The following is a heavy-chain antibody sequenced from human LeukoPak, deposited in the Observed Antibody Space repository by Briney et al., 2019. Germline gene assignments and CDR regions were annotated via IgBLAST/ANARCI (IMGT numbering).Heavy chain of an antibody. Sequence: PSETLSLTCTVSGGSISSSRYYWGWIRQPPGKGLEWIGSIYYSGSTYYNPSLKSRVTISVDTSKNQFSLKLSSVTAADTAVYYCARKLGNVPDYWGQGTLVTVSS. CDR2: IYYSGST. CDR3: ARKLGNVPDY. D-gene: IGHD7-27*01. CDR1: GGSISSSRYY. V-gene: IGHV4-39*01. J-gene: IGHJ4*02.